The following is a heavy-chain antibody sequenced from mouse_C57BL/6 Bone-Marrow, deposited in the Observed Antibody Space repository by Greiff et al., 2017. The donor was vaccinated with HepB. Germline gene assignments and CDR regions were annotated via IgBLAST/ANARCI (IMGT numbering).Heavy chain of an antibody. Sequence: QVQLQQSGAELARPGASVKLSCKASGYTFTSYGISWVKQRTGQGLESIGEIYPRSGNTYYNEKFKGKATLTADKSSSTAYMELRSLTSEDSAVYFCARRGVYYYFDYWGQGTTLTVSS. D-gene: IGHD1-1*01. J-gene: IGHJ2*01. CDR3: ARRGVYYYFDY. CDR1: GYTFTSYG. CDR2: IYPRSGNT. V-gene: IGHV1-81*01.